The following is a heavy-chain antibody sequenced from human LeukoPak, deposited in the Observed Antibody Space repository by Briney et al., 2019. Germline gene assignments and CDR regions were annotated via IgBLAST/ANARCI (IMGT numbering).Heavy chain of an antibody. J-gene: IGHJ3*02. D-gene: IGHD6-19*01. Sequence: AASVKISCKASGYTFTSYAMHWVRQAPGQRLEWMGWINAGNGNTKYSQKFQGRVTITRDTSASTAYMELSSLRSEDTAVYYCARDVGSGWYWDAFDIWGQGTMVTVSS. CDR2: INAGNGNT. CDR1: GYTFTSYA. CDR3: ARDVGSGWYWDAFDI. V-gene: IGHV1-3*01.